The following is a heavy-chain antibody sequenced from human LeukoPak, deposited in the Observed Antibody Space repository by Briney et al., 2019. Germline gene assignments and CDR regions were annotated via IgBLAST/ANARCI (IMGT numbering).Heavy chain of an antibody. CDR1: GFTFGSYA. V-gene: IGHV3-23*01. J-gene: IGHJ4*02. CDR2: IFGSGGSP. CDR3: TGYHWNSGVVY. Sequence: GGSLRLSCEASGFTFGSYAMYWVRQAPGKGLEWVAGIFGSGGSPHYADSVRGRFTISRDNSKNTVYLQINSLRADDTAVYYCTGYHWNSGVVYWGQGTLVTVSS. D-gene: IGHD1-7*01.